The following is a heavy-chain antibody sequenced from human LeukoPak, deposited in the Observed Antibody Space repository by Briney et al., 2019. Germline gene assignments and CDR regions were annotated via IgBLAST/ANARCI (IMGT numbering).Heavy chain of an antibody. CDR1: GGSISSGSYY. V-gene: IGHV4-39*07. CDR3: ARGSPPVGL. J-gene: IGHJ5*02. Sequence: PSQTLSLTCTVSGGSISSGSYYWSWIRQPPGKGLEWIGEINHSGSTNYNPSLKSRVTISVDTSKNQFSLKLSSVTAADTAVYYCARGSPPVGLWGQGTLVTVSS. CDR2: INHSGST.